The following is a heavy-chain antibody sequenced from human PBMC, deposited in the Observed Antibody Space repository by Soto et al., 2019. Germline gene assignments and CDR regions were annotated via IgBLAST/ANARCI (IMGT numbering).Heavy chain of an antibody. D-gene: IGHD2-15*01. CDR2: IIPMFDTP. CDR1: GGTFSSDS. CDR3: QRSGGLDRDFNY. J-gene: IGHJ4*02. V-gene: IGHV1-69*12. Sequence: VQLVQSGAEVKKPGSSVKVSCKASGGTFSSDSFSWVRQAPGQGLEWMGGIIPMFDTPIYAQKFQDRVTITADESTITAYMHLSSLRSADTAVYYCQRSGGLDRDFNYWGQGSLVSVSS.